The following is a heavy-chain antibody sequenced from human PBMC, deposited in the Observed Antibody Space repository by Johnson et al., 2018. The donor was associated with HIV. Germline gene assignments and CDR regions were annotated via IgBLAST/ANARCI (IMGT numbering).Heavy chain of an antibody. Sequence: VQLVESGGGLVQPGGSLRLSCAASGFTFSSYDMHWVRQATGKGLEWVSAIGTAGDTYYPGSVKGRFTISRDNAKNSLYLQMNSLRAEDTAVYCCAKDRWVGVGDAFDIWGQGTMVTVSS. CDR1: GFTFSSYD. V-gene: IGHV3-13*01. J-gene: IGHJ3*02. CDR2: IGTAGDT. D-gene: IGHD2-15*01. CDR3: AKDRWVGVGDAFDI.